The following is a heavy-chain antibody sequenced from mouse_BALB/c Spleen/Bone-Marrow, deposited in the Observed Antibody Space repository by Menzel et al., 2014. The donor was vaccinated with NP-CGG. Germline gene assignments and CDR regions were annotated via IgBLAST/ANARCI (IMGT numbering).Heavy chain of an antibody. CDR3: ARWGPGLRRMDY. CDR1: GYTFSSYW. V-gene: IGHV1-9*01. Sequence: VQLAESGAELMKPGASVKISCKATGYTFSSYWIEWVKQRPGHGLEWIGEILPGSGSTNYNEKFKGKATFTADTSSNTAYMQLSRLTSEDSAVYYCARWGPGLRRMDYRGQGTSVTVSS. J-gene: IGHJ4*01. CDR2: ILPGSGST. D-gene: IGHD3-1*01.